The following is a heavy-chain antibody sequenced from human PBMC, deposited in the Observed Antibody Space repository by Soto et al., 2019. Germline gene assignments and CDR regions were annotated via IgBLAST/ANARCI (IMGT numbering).Heavy chain of an antibody. CDR2: ISYDGSNK. Sequence: VQLVESGGGVVQPGRSLRLSCAASGFTFSSYAMHWVRQAPGKGLEWVAVISYDGSNKYYADSVKGRFTISRDNSKNTLYLQMNSLRAEDTAVYYCATHRKRDPNEGHWGQGTLVTVSS. J-gene: IGHJ4*02. CDR1: GFTFSSYA. V-gene: IGHV3-30-3*01. CDR3: ATHRKRDPNEGH. D-gene: IGHD1-1*01.